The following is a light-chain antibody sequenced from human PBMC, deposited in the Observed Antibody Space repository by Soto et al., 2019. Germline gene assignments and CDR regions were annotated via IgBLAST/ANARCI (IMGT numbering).Light chain of an antibody. J-gene: IGKJ1*01. CDR2: AAS. CDR3: PQSDNTPRT. V-gene: IGKV1-39*01. Sequence: DTQMTQSPSSLSASGGDRVTITCRASQSITMYLNWYQQKPGKATKLLIYAASSWQSGVPSKFSGSGSGTDFPRTISRLPPEDFTTYYCPQSDNTPRTFGQGNTVEIK. CDR1: QSITMY.